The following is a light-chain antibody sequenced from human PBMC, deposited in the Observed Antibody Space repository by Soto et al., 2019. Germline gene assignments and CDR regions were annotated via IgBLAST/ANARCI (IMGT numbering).Light chain of an antibody. V-gene: IGKV3-15*01. CDR2: DAS. J-gene: IGKJ1*01. Sequence: ILMTQSPATLSVSPGERATLSCRASQSASNNLAWYQQKPGQAPRLLIYDASTRATGIPARFSGSGSGTDFTLTISGLQSEDCAVYYCQQYNYWPPWTFGQGTKVEIK. CDR3: QQYNYWPPWT. CDR1: QSASNN.